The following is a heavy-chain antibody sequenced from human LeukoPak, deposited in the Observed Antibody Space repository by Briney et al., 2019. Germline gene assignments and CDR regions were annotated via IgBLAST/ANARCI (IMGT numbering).Heavy chain of an antibody. Sequence: GGSLRLSCAASGFTFSTSSMNWVRQTPGKGLEWVSSISSASSFIYYGDSVKGRFTISRDNAKNSLYLQMNSLRAEDTAVYYCATDLRYCSSNTCNDYWGQGTRVTVSS. CDR3: ATDLRYCSSNTCNDY. CDR2: ISSASSFI. D-gene: IGHD2-2*01. J-gene: IGHJ4*02. V-gene: IGHV3-21*01. CDR1: GFTFSTSS.